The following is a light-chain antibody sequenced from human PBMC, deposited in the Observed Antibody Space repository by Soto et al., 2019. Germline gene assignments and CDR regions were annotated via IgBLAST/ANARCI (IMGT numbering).Light chain of an antibody. CDR2: DVS. J-gene: IGLJ1*01. Sequence: QSAPTQPASVSGSPGQSITISCTGTSRDVGDYNYVSWYQQHPGKAPKLLIYDVSNRPSGISYRFSASKSGNTASLTISGLQAEDEADYYCSSYTASSNVFGTGTKVTVL. V-gene: IGLV2-14*01. CDR1: SRDVGDYNY. CDR3: SSYTASSNV.